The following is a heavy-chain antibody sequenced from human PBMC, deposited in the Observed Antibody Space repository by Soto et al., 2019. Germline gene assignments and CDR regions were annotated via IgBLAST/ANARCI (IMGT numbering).Heavy chain of an antibody. CDR2: IIPVLDKA. D-gene: IGHD2-21*01. CDR3: ARGATAGDSAVHY. Sequence: QVQLVQSGAEVKKPGSSVKVSCKTSGGTFSTYTLSWVRQAPGQGLEWMGRIIPVLDKADYAQRFQGRLTIIADRSTSTANMELSSLSSEDTAIYYCARGATAGDSAVHYWGQGTLVSVSS. J-gene: IGHJ4*02. CDR1: GGTFSTYT. V-gene: IGHV1-69*02.